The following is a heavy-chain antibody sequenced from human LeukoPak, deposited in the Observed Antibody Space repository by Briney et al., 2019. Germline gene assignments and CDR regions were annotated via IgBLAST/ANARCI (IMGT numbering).Heavy chain of an antibody. CDR1: GGSISGGSYY. CDR2: IYTSRST. CDR3: ARRRDGYDYDFDY. D-gene: IGHD5-24*01. Sequence: PSETLSLTCTVSGGSISGGSYYWSWIRQPAGKGLEWIGRIYTSRSTNYNPSLKSRATISVDTSKNQFSLELSSVTAADTAVYYCARRRDGYDYDFDYWGQGTLVTVSS. J-gene: IGHJ4*02. V-gene: IGHV4-61*02.